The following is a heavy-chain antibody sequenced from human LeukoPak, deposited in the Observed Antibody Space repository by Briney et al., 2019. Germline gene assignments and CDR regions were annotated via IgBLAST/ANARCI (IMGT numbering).Heavy chain of an antibody. CDR1: GGSFSGYY. J-gene: IGHJ4*02. Sequence: PSETLSLTCAVYGGSFSGYYWGWIRQPPGKGLEWIGEINHSGSTNYNPSLKSRVTISVDTSKNQFSLKLSSVTAADTAVYYCARVVGGYDYIWGSYRYSIFDYWGQGTLVTVSS. CDR3: ARVVGGYDYIWGSYRYSIFDY. CDR2: INHSGST. D-gene: IGHD3-16*02. V-gene: IGHV4-34*01.